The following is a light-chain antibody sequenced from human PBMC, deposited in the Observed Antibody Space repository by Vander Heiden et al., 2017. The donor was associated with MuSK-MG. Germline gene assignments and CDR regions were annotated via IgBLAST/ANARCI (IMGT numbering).Light chain of an antibody. Sequence: DIQMTQSPSTLSASVGDRVTITCRASQSISSWLAWYQQKPGEAPKFLIYDASSLESGVPSRLSGSGSGTEFTLTISSLQPDDFATYYCQQYNSYPYTFGQGTKLEIK. V-gene: IGKV1-5*01. CDR1: QSISSW. CDR3: QQYNSYPYT. CDR2: DAS. J-gene: IGKJ2*01.